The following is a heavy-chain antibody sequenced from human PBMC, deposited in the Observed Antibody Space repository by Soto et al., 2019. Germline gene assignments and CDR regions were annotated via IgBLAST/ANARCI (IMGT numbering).Heavy chain of an antibody. CDR1: GFTFSSYA. D-gene: IGHD7-27*01. V-gene: IGHV3-30-3*01. J-gene: IGHJ3*02. Sequence: QVQLVESGGGVVQPGRSLRLSCAASGFTFSSYAMHWVRQAPGKGLEWVAVISYDGSNKYYADSVKGRFTISRDNSKNTLYLQMNSLRAEDTAVYYCARDSIDLGRAFVIWGQGTMVTVSS. CDR2: ISYDGSNK. CDR3: ARDSIDLGRAFVI.